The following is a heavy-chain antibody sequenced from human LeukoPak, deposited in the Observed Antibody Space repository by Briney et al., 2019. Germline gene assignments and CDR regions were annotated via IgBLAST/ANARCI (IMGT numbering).Heavy chain of an antibody. J-gene: IGHJ4*02. Sequence: GGSLRLSCAASGFTFSSYAMSWVRQAPGKGLEWVSAISGSGGSTYYADSVKGRFTISRDNSKNTLYLQMNSLRAEDTAVYYCAKDQQYQLLYGNLDYWGQGTLVTVPS. D-gene: IGHD2-2*02. CDR2: ISGSGGST. CDR3: AKDQQYQLLYGNLDY. CDR1: GFTFSSYA. V-gene: IGHV3-23*01.